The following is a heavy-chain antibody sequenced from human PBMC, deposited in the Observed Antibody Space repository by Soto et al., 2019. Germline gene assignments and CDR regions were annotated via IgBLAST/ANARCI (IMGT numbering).Heavy chain of an antibody. Sequence: QVQLVQSGAEVKKPGASVKVSCKASGYTFTGYYMHWVRQAPGQGLEWMGWINPNSGGTNYAQKFQGWVTMTRDTSISTAYMELSRLRSDDTAVYYCARYPPEWFGEPHYGMDVWGQGTTVTVSS. CDR2: INPNSGGT. CDR3: ARYPPEWFGEPHYGMDV. CDR1: GYTFTGYY. V-gene: IGHV1-2*04. J-gene: IGHJ6*02. D-gene: IGHD3-10*01.